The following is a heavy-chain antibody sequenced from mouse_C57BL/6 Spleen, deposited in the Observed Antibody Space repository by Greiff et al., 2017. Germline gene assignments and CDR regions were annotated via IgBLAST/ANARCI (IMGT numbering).Heavy chain of an antibody. CDR1: GFTFSDYG. V-gene: IGHV5-17*01. CDR2: ISSGSSTI. J-gene: IGHJ3*01. Sequence: EVQGVESGGGLVKPGGSLKLSCAASGFTFSDYGMHWVRQAPEKGLEWVAYISSGSSTIYYADKVKGRFTISRDNAKNTLFLQMTSLRSEDTAMYYCARPGSSPWFAYWGQGTLVTVSA. D-gene: IGHD1-1*01. CDR3: ARPGSSPWFAY.